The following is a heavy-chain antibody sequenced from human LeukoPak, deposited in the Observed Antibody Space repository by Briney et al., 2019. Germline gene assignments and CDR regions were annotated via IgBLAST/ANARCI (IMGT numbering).Heavy chain of an antibody. CDR2: INPHSGGT. Sequence: ASVKVSCKASGYTFTSYGISWVRQAPGQGLEWMGWINPHSGGTNYAQKFQGGVTMTRDTSITTAYMELSSLRSDDTAVYYCAGDVGEYCSSTNCYASHYWGQGTLVTVSS. CDR3: AGDVGEYCSSTNCYASHY. V-gene: IGHV1-2*02. CDR1: GYTFTSYG. J-gene: IGHJ4*02. D-gene: IGHD2-2*01.